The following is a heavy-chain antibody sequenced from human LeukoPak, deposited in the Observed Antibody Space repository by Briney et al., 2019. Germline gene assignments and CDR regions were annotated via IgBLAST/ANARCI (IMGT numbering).Heavy chain of an antibody. D-gene: IGHD2-2*01. V-gene: IGHV3-21*01. J-gene: IGHJ5*02. CDR3: AREIVVPAAIAFDP. CDR1: GFTFSSYS. CDR2: ISSSSSYI. Sequence: PGGSLRLSCAASGFTFSSYSMNWVRQAPGKGLEWVSSISSSSSYIYYADSVKGRFTISRDNAKNSLYLQMNSLRAEDTAVYYCAREIVVPAAIAFDPWGQGTLVTVSS.